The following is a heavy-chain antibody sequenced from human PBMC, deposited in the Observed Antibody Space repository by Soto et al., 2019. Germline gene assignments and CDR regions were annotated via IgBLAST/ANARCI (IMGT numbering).Heavy chain of an antibody. CDR1: GYTFTSYG. Sequence: QVQLVQTGAEVKKPGASVKVSCKASGYTFTSYGISWARQAPGQGLEWMGWISAYNGNTNYAQKLQGRVSMTTDTSTSTADMELRSLRSDDTAVYYCARAVRGVTAPIDYWGQGTLVTVSS. CDR2: ISAYNGNT. V-gene: IGHV1-18*01. D-gene: IGHD3-10*01. J-gene: IGHJ4*02. CDR3: ARAVRGVTAPIDY.